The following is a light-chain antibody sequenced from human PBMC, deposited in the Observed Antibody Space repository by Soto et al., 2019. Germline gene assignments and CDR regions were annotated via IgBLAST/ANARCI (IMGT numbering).Light chain of an antibody. CDR2: DVN. Sequence: QSALTQPRSVSGSPGQSVTISCTGSSSDVGAYDYVSWYQHHPGKAPKLIIYDVNKRPSGVPNRFSGSKSGDTASLTISGLQAEDEADYYCCSLAGSCISVFGGGTKLTVL. CDR3: CSLAGSCISV. V-gene: IGLV2-11*01. CDR1: SSDVGAYDY. J-gene: IGLJ3*02.